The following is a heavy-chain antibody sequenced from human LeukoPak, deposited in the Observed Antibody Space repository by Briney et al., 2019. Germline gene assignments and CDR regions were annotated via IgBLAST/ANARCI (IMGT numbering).Heavy chain of an antibody. V-gene: IGHV3-48*02. CDR2: IINSGGTI. J-gene: IGHJ6*02. D-gene: IGHD3-10*01. Sequence: PGGSPRLSCAASGFTFSIHGMNWVRQTPGKGLEWVSYIINSGGTIYYADSVQGRFTISRDNAKNSLYLQMNSLRDEDTAVYYCARVGRGLYSMDVWGQGTTVTVSS. CDR1: GFTFSIHG. CDR3: ARVGRGLYSMDV.